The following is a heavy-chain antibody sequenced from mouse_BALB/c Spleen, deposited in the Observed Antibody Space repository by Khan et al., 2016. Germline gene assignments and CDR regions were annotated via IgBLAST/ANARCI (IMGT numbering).Heavy chain of an antibody. J-gene: IGHJ3*01. Sequence: VQLQESGAELVRPGASVKLSCKASGYTFTSYWINWMKQRPGQGLEWIGNIFPSDSYTNYNQKFKDKATLTVDKSSSTAYMQLSSPTSEDSAIYYCTRGESTMIRGFAYWGQGTLVTVSA. CDR3: TRGESTMIRGFAY. V-gene: IGHV1-69*02. D-gene: IGHD2-4*01. CDR1: GYTFTSYW. CDR2: IFPSDSYT.